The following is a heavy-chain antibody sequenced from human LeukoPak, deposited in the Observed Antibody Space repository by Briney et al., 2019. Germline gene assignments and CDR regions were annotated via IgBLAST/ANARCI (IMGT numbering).Heavy chain of an antibody. V-gene: IGHV3-66*02. J-gene: IGHJ6*03. CDR1: GFTVSSNY. CDR3: ARDRRDSSGYQGYYMDV. D-gene: IGHD3-22*01. Sequence: GGSLRLSCAASGFTVSSNYMSWVRQAPGKGPEWVSVIYSGGSTYYADSVKGRFTISRDNSKNTLYLQMNSLRAEDTAVYYCARDRRDSSGYQGYYMDVWGKGTTVTVSS. CDR2: IYSGGST.